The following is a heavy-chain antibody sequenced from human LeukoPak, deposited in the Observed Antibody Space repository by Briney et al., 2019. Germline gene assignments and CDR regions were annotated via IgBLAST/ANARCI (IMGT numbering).Heavy chain of an antibody. CDR3: ARLKTDYGGNDYYFDY. V-gene: IGHV4-59*08. D-gene: IGHD4-23*01. CDR2: IYYTGST. Sequence: PSETLSLTCTVSGGSISNYYWSWIRQPPGKGLEWIGYIYYTGSTNYNPSLKSRVTISVDTSKNQFSLRLSSVTAADTAVYYCARLKTDYGGNDYYFDYWGQGTLVTVSS. CDR1: GGSISNYY. J-gene: IGHJ4*02.